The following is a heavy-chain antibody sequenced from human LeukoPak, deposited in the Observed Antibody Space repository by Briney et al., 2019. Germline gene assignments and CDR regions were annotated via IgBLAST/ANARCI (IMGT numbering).Heavy chain of an antibody. CDR3: ARGDNRRDGYNSSFFDY. Sequence: ASETLSLTCAVYGGSFSGYYWSWIRQPPGKGLEWLGEINHSGSTNYNPSLKSRVTISVDTSKNQFSLKLSSVTAADTAVYYCARGDNRRDGYNSSFFDYWGQGTLVTVSS. CDR2: INHSGST. CDR1: GGSFSGYY. D-gene: IGHD5-24*01. J-gene: IGHJ4*02. V-gene: IGHV4-34*01.